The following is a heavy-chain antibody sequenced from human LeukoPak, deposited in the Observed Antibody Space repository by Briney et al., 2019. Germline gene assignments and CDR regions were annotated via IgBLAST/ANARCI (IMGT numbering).Heavy chain of an antibody. J-gene: IGHJ4*02. CDR1: GYTFTNYG. Sequence: GASVKVSCKASGYTFTNYGFNWVRQAPGQGLEWMGNSAYNGNTNYAQKFQDRVTMTTDTSTSTAYMELRSLRSDDTAVYYCARYNSMFRGVTTSDYWGQGTLLTVSS. D-gene: IGHD3-10*01. CDR2: SAYNGNT. V-gene: IGHV1-18*01. CDR3: ARYNSMFRGVTTSDY.